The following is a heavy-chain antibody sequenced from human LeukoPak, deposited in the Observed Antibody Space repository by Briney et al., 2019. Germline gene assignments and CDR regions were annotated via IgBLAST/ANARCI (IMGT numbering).Heavy chain of an antibody. CDR3: ARAGYYYDSSGYYSHDY. D-gene: IGHD3-22*01. V-gene: IGHV4-4*07. Sequence: SETLSLTCTVSGVSITSYYWSWIRQPAGKGLEWIGRIYTSGSTNYNPSLKSRVTMSVDTSKNQFSLKLSSVTAADTAVYYCARAGYYYDSSGYYSHDYWGQGTLVTVSS. CDR2: IYTSGST. CDR1: GVSITSYY. J-gene: IGHJ4*02.